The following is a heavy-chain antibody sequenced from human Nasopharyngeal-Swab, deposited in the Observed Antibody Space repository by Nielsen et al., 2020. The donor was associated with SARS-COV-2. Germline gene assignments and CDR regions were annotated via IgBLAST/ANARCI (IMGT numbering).Heavy chain of an antibody. CDR1: GFTFSSYA. Sequence: GGSLRLSCAASGFTFSSYAMSWVRQAPGKGLEWVSAISGSGGSTYYADSVKGRFTISRDNSKNTLYLQVNSLRAEDTAVYYCAKDRWFVELHIPYFDYWGQGTLVTVSS. CDR3: AKDRWFVELHIPYFDY. D-gene: IGHD3-10*01. V-gene: IGHV3-23*01. CDR2: ISGSGGST. J-gene: IGHJ4*02.